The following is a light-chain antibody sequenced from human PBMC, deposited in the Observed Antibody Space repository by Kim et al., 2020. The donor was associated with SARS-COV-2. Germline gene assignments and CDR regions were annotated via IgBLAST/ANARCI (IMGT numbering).Light chain of an antibody. CDR2: GST. CDR1: QSVSSTF. J-gene: IGKJ2*01. CDR3: QQNGRSPGYT. V-gene: IGKV3-20*01. Sequence: PGERATLSCRASQSVSSTFLAWYQHKPGQATRLLIGGSTSRATGIPDRFSGSGSATVFTITISRLSAEVVAVYYCQQNGRSPGYTFGQGTKLEI.